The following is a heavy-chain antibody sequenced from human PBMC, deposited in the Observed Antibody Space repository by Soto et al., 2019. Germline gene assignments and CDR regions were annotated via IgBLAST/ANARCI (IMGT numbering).Heavy chain of an antibody. CDR1: GYTFNTYY. CDR2: IHPSGGGT. J-gene: IGHJ4*02. D-gene: IGHD2-21*02. Sequence: QVQLVQSGAEVRKPGASVKVSCKPSGYTFNTYYLHWLRQAPGQALEWMGVIHPSGGGTTYAQKFMGRVAVTRDTSTPTVVLGLSGLRSDDTDVYYCARGGHIAVVTASFDYWGQGTLVTVSS. CDR3: ARGGHIAVVTASFDY. V-gene: IGHV1-46*02.